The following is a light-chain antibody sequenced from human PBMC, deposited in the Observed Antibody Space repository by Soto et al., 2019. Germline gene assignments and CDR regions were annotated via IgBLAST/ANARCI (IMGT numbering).Light chain of an antibody. CDR3: QQSYSSTWT. J-gene: IGKJ1*01. CDR2: AAC. Sequence: DIQMTQSPSSLSASVGERVTITCRASQSIRSYLNWYPQKQGKAPKLXIYAACSLQSGVRSRFSGSGAGTDFTLTISSLQPEDFATDYCQQSYSSTWTFGQGTKVDIK. CDR1: QSIRSY. V-gene: IGKV1-39*01.